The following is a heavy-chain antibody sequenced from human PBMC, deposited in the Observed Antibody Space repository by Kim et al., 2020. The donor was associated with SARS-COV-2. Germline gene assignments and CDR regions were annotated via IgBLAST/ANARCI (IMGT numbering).Heavy chain of an antibody. CDR2: ISWNSGSI. CDR3: AKGSSGYLSDYFDY. D-gene: IGHD3-22*01. CDR1: GFTFDDYA. J-gene: IGHJ4*02. V-gene: IGHV3-9*01. Sequence: GGSLRLSCAASGFTFDDYAMHWVRQAPGKGLEWVSGISWNSGSIGYADSVKGRFTISRDNAKNSLYLQMNSLRAEDTALYYCAKGSSGYLSDYFDYRGQG.